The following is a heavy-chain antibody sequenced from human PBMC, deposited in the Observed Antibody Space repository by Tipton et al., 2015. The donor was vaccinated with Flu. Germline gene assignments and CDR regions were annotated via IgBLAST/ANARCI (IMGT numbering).Heavy chain of an antibody. Sequence: TLSLTCDVSDYSISSGNYWGWIRQPPGKGLEWIGSIYHTGTAYYNPSLKSRLTISVDTSKNQFSLRLSSVTAADTAVYYCARHTGDSVRGVIDYWGQGTLVTVSS. CDR3: ARHTGDSVRGVIDY. CDR1: DYSISSGNY. J-gene: IGHJ4*02. D-gene: IGHD3-10*02. CDR2: IYHTGTA. V-gene: IGHV4-38-2*01.